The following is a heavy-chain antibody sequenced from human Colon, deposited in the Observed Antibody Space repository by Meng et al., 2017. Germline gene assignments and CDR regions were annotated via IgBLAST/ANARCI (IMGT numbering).Heavy chain of an antibody. D-gene: IGHD1-26*01. Sequence: QGRVLESVPGQVNPSGALALPFGVCRGSTWRSRWLMWVRLSPGKGLEWIGEFSHSGPTNYSPSLKSRSTISVDKSKSQFSLKLSSVTAADTAVYYCARNGKWGFDYWGQGTLVTVSS. CDR1: RGSTWRSRW. J-gene: IGHJ4*02. CDR3: ARNGKWGFDY. CDR2: FSHSGPT. V-gene: IGHV4-4*02.